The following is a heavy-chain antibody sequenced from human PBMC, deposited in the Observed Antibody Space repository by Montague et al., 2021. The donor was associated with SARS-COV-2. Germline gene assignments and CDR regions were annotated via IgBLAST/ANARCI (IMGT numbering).Heavy chain of an antibody. J-gene: IGHJ3*01. CDR3: ERGQVTIFAVIIMIPAAGAIDV. D-gene: IGHD3-3*01. CDR2: INHSGSS. Sequence: SETLSLTCAVYGGSFNDYYWTWTRQPPGKGMEWMGEINHSGSSNYNPSLKNRVSISVDKSKNQISLKLTSVNAADTATYYCERGQVTIFAVIIMIPAAGAIDVWGQGTTVTVSS. V-gene: IGHV4-34*01. CDR1: GGSFNDYY.